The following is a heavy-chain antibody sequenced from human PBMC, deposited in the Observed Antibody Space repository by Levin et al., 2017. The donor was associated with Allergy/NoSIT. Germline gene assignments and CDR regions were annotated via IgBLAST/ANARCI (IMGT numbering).Heavy chain of an antibody. CDR2: ISPYNGDT. CDR1: GFTFTFYA. Sequence: GESLKISCKASGFTFTFYAISWVRQAPGQGLEWMGWISPYNGDTKYAQKLQDRVTMTTDTSTSTAYLELRSLRSDDTAVYYCAREMAETAADNFDIWGQGTRVTVSS. D-gene: IGHD2-15*01. J-gene: IGHJ3*02. V-gene: IGHV1-18*01. CDR3: AREMAETAADNFDI.